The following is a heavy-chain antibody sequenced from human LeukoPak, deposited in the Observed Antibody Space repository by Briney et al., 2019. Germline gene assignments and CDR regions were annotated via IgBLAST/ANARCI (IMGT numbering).Heavy chain of an antibody. CDR1: GFTFSSYE. V-gene: IGHV3-48*03. J-gene: IGHJ6*04. CDR2: ISSSGSTI. Sequence: LTGGSLRLSCAASGFTFSSYEMNWVRQAPGKGLEWVSYISSSGSTIYYADSVKGRFTISRDNAKDSLYLQMNPLRAEDTAVYYCAELGITMIGGVWGKGTTVTISS. CDR3: AELGITMIGGV. D-gene: IGHD3-10*02.